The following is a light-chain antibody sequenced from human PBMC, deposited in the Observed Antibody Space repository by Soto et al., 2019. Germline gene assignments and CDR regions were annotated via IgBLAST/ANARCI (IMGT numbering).Light chain of an antibody. Sequence: QSVLTQPPSASGSPGQSVTISCTGTSSDVGGYNYVSWYQQHPGKAPKLMIYEVTKRPSGVPDRFSGSKSGSTASLTVSGLQAEDEADYYCSSYAGRNNYVVFGGGTKVTVL. V-gene: IGLV2-8*01. CDR3: SSYAGRNNYVV. J-gene: IGLJ2*01. CDR2: EVT. CDR1: SSDVGGYNY.